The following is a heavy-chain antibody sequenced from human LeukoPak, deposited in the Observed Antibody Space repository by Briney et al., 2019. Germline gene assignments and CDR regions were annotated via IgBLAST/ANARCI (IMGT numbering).Heavy chain of an antibody. V-gene: IGHV4-59*01. J-gene: IGHJ4*02. CDR1: GAAIKSYY. D-gene: IGHD3-10*01. CDR3: ARDPYYGSGNFDY. Sequence: PSETLSLTCSVSGAAIKSYYWSWIRQPPGKGLEWIGYNFNSQTTKYNPSLKSRVTISLDASKSQFSLKLISLTGADTAAYYCARDPYYGSGNFDYWGQGILVTVSS. CDR2: NFNSQTT.